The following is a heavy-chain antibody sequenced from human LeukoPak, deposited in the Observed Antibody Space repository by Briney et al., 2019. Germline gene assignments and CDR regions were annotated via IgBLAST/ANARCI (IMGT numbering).Heavy chain of an antibody. D-gene: IGHD2-2*02. CDR3: ARGPYCSSTSCYTVAFDY. J-gene: IGHJ4*02. Sequence: SETLSLTCAVYGGSFSGYYWSWIRQPPGKGLEWIGEINHSGSTNYNPSLKSRVTIAVDTSKNQSSLELSSVTAADTAVYYCARGPYCSSTSCYTVAFDYWGQGTLVTVSS. CDR1: GGSFSGYY. CDR2: INHSGST. V-gene: IGHV4-34*01.